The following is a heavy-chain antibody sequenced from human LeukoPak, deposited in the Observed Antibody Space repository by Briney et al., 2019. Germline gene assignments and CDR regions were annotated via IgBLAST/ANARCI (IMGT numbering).Heavy chain of an antibody. V-gene: IGHV3-48*01. D-gene: IGHD3-10*01. Sequence: GGSLRLSCAASGFTFSSYSMNWVRQAPGKGLEWVSYISSSSSTIYYADSVKGRFTISRDNAKNSLYLQMNSLRAEDTAVYYCARPPMSRRDPYYFDYWGQGTLVTVSS. J-gene: IGHJ4*02. CDR1: GFTFSSYS. CDR2: ISSSSSTI. CDR3: ARPPMSRRDPYYFDY.